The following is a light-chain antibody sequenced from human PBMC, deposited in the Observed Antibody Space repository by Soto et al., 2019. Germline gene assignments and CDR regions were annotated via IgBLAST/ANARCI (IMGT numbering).Light chain of an antibody. CDR2: KAS. CDR3: QHYNSYSEA. V-gene: IGKV1-5*03. CDR1: ERISSW. J-gene: IGKJ1*01. Sequence: IQMTQSPSTLSAYVGDRVTITCRASERISSWLAWYQQKPGKAPKLLIYKASTLKSGVPSRFSGSGSGTEFTLTISSLQPDDFATYYCQHYNSYSEAFGQGTKVDIK.